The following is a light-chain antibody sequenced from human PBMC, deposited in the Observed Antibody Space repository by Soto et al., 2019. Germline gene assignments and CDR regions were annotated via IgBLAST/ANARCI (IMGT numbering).Light chain of an antibody. CDR3: QQTYNTPLT. V-gene: IGKV1-39*01. CDR1: QSISRH. CDR2: IAS. Sequence: DIPGTQCPPSLSAPLQDTVTLTCRASQSISRHLNWYQQKPGKAPKLLINIASSLQSGVPSRFSGSGSGTDFTLTISNVQPEDFATYHCQQTYNTPLTFGRGTKVDIK. J-gene: IGKJ4*01.